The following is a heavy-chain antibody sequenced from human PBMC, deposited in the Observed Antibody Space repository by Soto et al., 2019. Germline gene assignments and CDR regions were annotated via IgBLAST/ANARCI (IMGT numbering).Heavy chain of an antibody. CDR1: GFTFSSYA. J-gene: IGHJ4*02. Sequence: PGGSLRLSCAASGFTFSSYAVSWVRQAPGKGPEWISSISGSGSTIYYADSVKGRFTISSDNSKNTLYLQMSSLRAEDTAVYYFAKVFYYYDSSGYYYFDYWGQGTLVTVSS. CDR2: ISGSGSTI. CDR3: AKVFYYYDSSGYYYFDY. D-gene: IGHD3-22*01. V-gene: IGHV3-23*01.